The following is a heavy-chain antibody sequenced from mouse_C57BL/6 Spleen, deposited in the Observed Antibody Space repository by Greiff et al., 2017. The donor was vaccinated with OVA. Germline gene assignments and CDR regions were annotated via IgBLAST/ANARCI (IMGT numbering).Heavy chain of an antibody. CDR2: IYPGDGDT. Sequence: QVQLQQSGAELVTPGASVKISCKASGYAFSSYWMNWVKQRPGKGLAWIGQIYPGDGDTNYNGKFKGKATLTADKSSSTANMQLSSLTSDDSSVYCCARTPPYRMGTYWYCEGWGTGTTVTVSS. V-gene: IGHV1-80*01. CDR3: ARTPPYRMGTYWYCEG. CDR1: GYAFSSYW. D-gene: IGHD2-13*01. J-gene: IGHJ1*03.